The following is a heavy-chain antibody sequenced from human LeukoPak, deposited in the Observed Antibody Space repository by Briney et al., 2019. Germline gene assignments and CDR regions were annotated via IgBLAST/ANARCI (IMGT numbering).Heavy chain of an antibody. J-gene: IGHJ4*02. Sequence: ASVKVSCKASGYTFTSYGISWVRQAPGKGLEWMGWISGYNGNTNYAQKLQGRVTMTEDTSTDTAYMELSSLRSEDTAVYYCATDPQGGSVRYWGQGTLVTVSS. D-gene: IGHD5-12*01. V-gene: IGHV1-18*01. CDR2: ISGYNGNT. CDR3: ATDPQGGSVRY. CDR1: GYTFTSYG.